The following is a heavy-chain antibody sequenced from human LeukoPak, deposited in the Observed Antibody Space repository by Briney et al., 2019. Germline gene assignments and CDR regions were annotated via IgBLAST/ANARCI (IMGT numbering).Heavy chain of an antibody. V-gene: IGHV3-21*01. CDR2: ISSSSSYI. J-gene: IGHJ4*02. CDR1: GFTFSSYS. CDR3: ARGMIHREVTCSSTSCYWEYYFDY. Sequence: GGSLRLSSAASGFTFSSYSMNWVRQAPGKGLEWVSSISSSSSYIYYADSVKGRFTISRDNAKNSLYLQMNSLRAEDTAVYYCARGMIHREVTCSSTSCYWEYYFDYWGQGTLVTVSS. D-gene: IGHD2-2*01.